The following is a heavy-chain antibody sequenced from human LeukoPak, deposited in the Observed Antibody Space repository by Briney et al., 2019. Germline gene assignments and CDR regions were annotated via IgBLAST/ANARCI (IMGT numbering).Heavy chain of an antibody. Sequence: SETLSLTCTVSGGSISSGDYYWSWIRQPPGKGLEWIGYIYYSGSTYYNPSLESRVTISVDTSKNQFSLKLSSVTAADAAVYYCARADCSGGSCFRYYYYMDVWGKGTTVTVSS. CDR3: ARADCSGGSCFRYYYYMDV. CDR2: IYYSGST. CDR1: GGSISSGDYY. V-gene: IGHV4-30-4*08. J-gene: IGHJ6*03. D-gene: IGHD2-15*01.